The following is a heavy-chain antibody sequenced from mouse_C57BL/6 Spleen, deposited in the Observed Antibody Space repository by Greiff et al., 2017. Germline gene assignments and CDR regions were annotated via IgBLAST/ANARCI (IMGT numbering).Heavy chain of an antibody. CDR1: GFSLTSYA. J-gene: IGHJ4*01. CDR2: IWTGGGT. CDR3: ARNFGVGRGYAMDY. V-gene: IGHV2-9-1*01. D-gene: IGHD4-1*01. Sequence: VQLQQSGPGLVAPSQSLSITCTVSGFSLTSYAISWVRQPPGKGLEWLGVIWTGGGTNYNSALKSRLSISKDNSKSQVFLKMNSLQTDDTARYYCARNFGVGRGYAMDYWGQGTSVTVSS.